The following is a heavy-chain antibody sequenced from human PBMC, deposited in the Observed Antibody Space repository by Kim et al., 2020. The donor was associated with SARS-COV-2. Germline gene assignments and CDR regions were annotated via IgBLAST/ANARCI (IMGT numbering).Heavy chain of an antibody. CDR3: TLSGQWLPGDY. D-gene: IGHD3-22*01. J-gene: IGHJ4*02. CDR2: IRSKAYGGTT. CDR1: GFTFGDYA. V-gene: IGHV3-49*04. Sequence: GGSLRLSCTASGFTFGDYAMSWVRQAPGKGLEWVGFIRSKAYGGTTEYAASVKGRFTISRDDSKSIAYLQMNSLKTEDTAVYYCTLSGQWLPGDYWGQGTLVTVSS.